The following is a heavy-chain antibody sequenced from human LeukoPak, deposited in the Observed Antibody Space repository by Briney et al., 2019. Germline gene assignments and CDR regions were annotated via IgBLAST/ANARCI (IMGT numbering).Heavy chain of an antibody. J-gene: IGHJ6*02. CDR3: EMSWGGYCTSTPLLSNCYYGLDV. CDR1: GYTLTHYW. CDR2: INPGDSDT. V-gene: IGHV5-51*01. Sequence: GESLKISLKASGYTLTHYWIAWVRQMPGKGLEWMGIINPGDSDTRYSPSFQGQVTISVDKSISTAYLQWSSLKASDTAMYYCEMSWGGYCTSTPLLSNCYYGLDVWGQGTTVTVSS. D-gene: IGHD2-2*01.